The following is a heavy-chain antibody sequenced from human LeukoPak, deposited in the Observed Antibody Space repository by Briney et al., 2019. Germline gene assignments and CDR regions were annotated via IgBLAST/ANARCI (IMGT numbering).Heavy chain of an antibody. V-gene: IGHV3-66*01. D-gene: IGHD6-19*01. CDR2: IYAYGST. J-gene: IGHJ4*02. CDR3: ARVIAVSGEYFDY. Sequence: PGGSLRLSCVASGLTVNSNYMSWVRQAPGKGLEWVSVIYAYGSTYYADSVRGRFTISRDNSNNMLYLQMNSLRAEDTAVYFCARVIAVSGEYFDYWGQGTLVTVSS. CDR1: GLTVNSNY.